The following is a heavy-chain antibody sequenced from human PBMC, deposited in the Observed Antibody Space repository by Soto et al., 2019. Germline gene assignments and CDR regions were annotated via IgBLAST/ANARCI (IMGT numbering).Heavy chain of an antibody. CDR1: GFSFDGFSFADYA. V-gene: IGHV3-9*01. CDR3: VQSQNWDSGDVSFDY. Sequence: EVQLVESGGDLVQPGRSLRLSCAASGFSFDGFSFADYAMHWVRQGPGKGLEWVSGITWNSGKTAYADFMQGRFTISRDNAKSSLFLQMNSLRPEDTALYYCVQSQNWDSGDVSFDYWGQGTLVTVSS. D-gene: IGHD1-7*01. J-gene: IGHJ4*02. CDR2: ITWNSGKT.